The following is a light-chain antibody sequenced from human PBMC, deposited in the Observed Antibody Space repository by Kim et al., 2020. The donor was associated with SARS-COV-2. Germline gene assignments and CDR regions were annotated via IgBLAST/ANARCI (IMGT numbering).Light chain of an antibody. CDR3: QQFRGAPWT. Sequence: DIQMTQSPSSLSASVGDRVTITCRASQGINNYLAWYQQKPGKVPKLLIYAASALQSGVPSRFSGSGSGTDFTLTITSLQPEDVAAYYCQQFRGAPWTFGQGTKVDIK. J-gene: IGKJ1*01. V-gene: IGKV1-27*01. CDR2: AAS. CDR1: QGINNY.